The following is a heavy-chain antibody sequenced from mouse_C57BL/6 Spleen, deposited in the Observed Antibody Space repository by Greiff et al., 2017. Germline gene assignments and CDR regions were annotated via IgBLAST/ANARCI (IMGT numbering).Heavy chain of an antibody. J-gene: IGHJ4*01. CDR1: GYTFTEYT. V-gene: IGHV1-62-2*01. CDR3: ARHEGGYYYGSNAMDY. Sequence: QVQLQQSGAELVKPGASVTLSCKASGYTFTEYTIHWVKQRSGQGLEWIGWFYPGSGSIKYNEKFKDKATLTADKSSSTVYMELSRLTSEDSAVYFCARHEGGYYYGSNAMDYWGQGTSVTVSS. D-gene: IGHD1-1*01. CDR2: FYPGSGSI.